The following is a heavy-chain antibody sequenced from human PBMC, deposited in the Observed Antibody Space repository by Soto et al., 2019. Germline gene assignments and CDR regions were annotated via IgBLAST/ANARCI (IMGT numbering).Heavy chain of an antibody. D-gene: IGHD6-19*01. CDR1: GFTFSSYS. V-gene: IGHV3-48*02. CDR3: ARDYEGSGWYLANYYYGMDV. Sequence: GGSLRLSCAASGFTFSSYSMNWVRQAPGKGLEWVSYISSSSSTIYYADSVKGRFTISRDNAKNSLCLQMNSLRDEDTAVYYCARDYEGSGWYLANYYYGMDVWGQGTTVTVSS. CDR2: ISSSSSTI. J-gene: IGHJ6*02.